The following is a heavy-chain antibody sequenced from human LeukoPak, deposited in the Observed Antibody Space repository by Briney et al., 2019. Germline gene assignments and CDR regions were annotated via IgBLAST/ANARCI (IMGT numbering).Heavy chain of an antibody. CDR3: ARDAEDFMWYFYL. Sequence: PGRSLRLSCAASGFTFSTYGMHWVRQAPGKGLESVAVIWDDGSNKYYADSVKGRFTISRDNSKDTLSLQMNSLRVEDTAVYYCARDAEDFMWYFYLWGRGTLVTVSS. V-gene: IGHV3-33*01. J-gene: IGHJ2*01. D-gene: IGHD2/OR15-2a*01. CDR2: IWDDGSNK. CDR1: GFTFSTYG.